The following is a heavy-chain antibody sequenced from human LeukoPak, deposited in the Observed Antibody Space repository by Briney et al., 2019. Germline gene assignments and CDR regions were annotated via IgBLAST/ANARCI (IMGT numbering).Heavy chain of an antibody. Sequence: SETLSLTCTVSGGSFRSYYWSWIRQSPGKGLEWIAYIYYTGSTDYNPSLKSRVTISVDTSKNQFSLELGSVTAADTAVYYCARGSITVAGYFDYWGQGTLVTVSS. CDR2: IYYTGST. D-gene: IGHD6-19*01. CDR3: ARGSITVAGYFDY. V-gene: IGHV4-59*01. J-gene: IGHJ4*02. CDR1: GGSFRSYY.